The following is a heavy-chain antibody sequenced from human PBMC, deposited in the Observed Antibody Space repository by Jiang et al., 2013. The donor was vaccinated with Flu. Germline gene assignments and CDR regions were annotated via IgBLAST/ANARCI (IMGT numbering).Heavy chain of an antibody. CDR3: ASATNRQGPFIAAPDY. V-gene: IGHV1-3*01. CDR2: INAGNGNT. D-gene: IGHD6-6*01. Sequence: SGAEVKKPGASVKVSCKASGYTFTSYAMHWVRQAPGQRLEWMGWINAGNGNTKYSQKFQGRVTITRDTSASTAYMELSSLRSEDTAVYYCASATNRQGPFIAAPDYWGQGTLVTVSS. J-gene: IGHJ4*02. CDR1: GYTFTSYA.